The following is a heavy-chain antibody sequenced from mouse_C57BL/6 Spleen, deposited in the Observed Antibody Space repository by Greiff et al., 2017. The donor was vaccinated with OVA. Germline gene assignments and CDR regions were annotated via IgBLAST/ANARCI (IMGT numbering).Heavy chain of an antibody. CDR1: GYAFSSSW. J-gene: IGHJ4*01. CDR2: IYPGDGDT. CDR3: ARNDGYYVDYYAMDY. Sequence: VQLVESGPELVKPGASVKISCKASGYAFSSSWMNWVKQRPGKGLEWIGRIYPGDGDTNYNGKFKGKATLTADKSSSTAYMQLSSLTSEDSAVYFCARNDGYYVDYYAMDYWGQGTSVTVSS. D-gene: IGHD2-3*01. V-gene: IGHV1-82*01.